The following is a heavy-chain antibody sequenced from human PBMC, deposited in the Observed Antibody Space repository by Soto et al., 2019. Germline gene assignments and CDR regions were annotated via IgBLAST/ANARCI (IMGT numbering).Heavy chain of an antibody. V-gene: IGHV1-69*13. CDR1: GGTFSSYA. CDR3: ARAAVGWRFLEWLPIDY. CDR2: IIPIFGTA. D-gene: IGHD3-3*01. Sequence: SVKVSCKASGGTFSSYAISWVRQAPGQGLEWMGGIIPIFGTANYAQKFQGRVTITADESTSTAYMELSSLRSEDTAVYYCARAAVGWRFLEWLPIDYWGQGTLVTVSS. J-gene: IGHJ4*02.